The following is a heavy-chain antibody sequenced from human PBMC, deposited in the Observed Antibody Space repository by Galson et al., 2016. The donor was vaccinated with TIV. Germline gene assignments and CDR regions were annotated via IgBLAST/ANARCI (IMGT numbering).Heavy chain of an antibody. V-gene: IGHV1-18*01. CDR1: GYTFTSNG. J-gene: IGHJ4*02. D-gene: IGHD1-26*01. CDR3: ARSNGGSYRAPSFDY. Sequence: QSGAEVKKPGASVKVSCKASGYTFTSNGISWVRQAPGQGLEWKRWNSAYNADTNNAQKFQGRVTMTTDTSTSTAYMELRSLRSDDTAGYYCARSNGGSYRAPSFDYGGQGTLVTVSS. CDR2: NSAYNADT.